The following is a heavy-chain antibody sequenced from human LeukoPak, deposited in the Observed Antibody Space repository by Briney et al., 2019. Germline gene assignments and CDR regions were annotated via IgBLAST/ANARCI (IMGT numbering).Heavy chain of an antibody. J-gene: IGHJ4*02. D-gene: IGHD2-2*01. CDR2: ISNSGSST. CDR1: RFTFSDYY. V-gene: IGHV3-11*05. Sequence: NSGGSLRLSCAASRFTFSDYYMVWIRQAPGKGLEWVSYISNSGSSTKYADSVKGRFTISRDNAKNSLSLQMNSVRPEDTAVYYCARADRTSWVDYWGQGTLVTVSS. CDR3: ARADRTSWVDY.